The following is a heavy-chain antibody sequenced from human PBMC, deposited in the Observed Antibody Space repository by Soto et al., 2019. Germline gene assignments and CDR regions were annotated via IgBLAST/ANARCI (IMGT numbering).Heavy chain of an antibody. V-gene: IGHV4-59*08. CDR3: ARLYTRRSYYGSGTSQNQNYFVY. CDR1: GGSVSGHY. CDR2: ISSNGIT. D-gene: IGHD3-10*01. J-gene: IGHJ4*02. Sequence: PSETLSLTCTVSGGSVSGHYWSWIRQPPGKGLEWSGDISSNGITNYNPSLKSRITISVDTSKNQMSLNLTSVTAADTAVYYCARLYTRRSYYGSGTSQNQNYFVYWGQGALGTVSS.